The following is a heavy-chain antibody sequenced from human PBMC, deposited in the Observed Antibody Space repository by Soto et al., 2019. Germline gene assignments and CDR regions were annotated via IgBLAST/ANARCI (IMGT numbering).Heavy chain of an antibody. CDR1: GGSISSYY. CDR3: ARDTERYYYYGMDV. V-gene: IGHV4-59*01. CDR2: IYYSGST. J-gene: IGHJ6*02. D-gene: IGHD1-1*01. Sequence: SETLSLTCTVSGGSISSYYWSWIRQPPGKGLEWIGYIYYSGSTNYNPSLKSRVTISVDTSKNQFSLKLSSVTAADTAVYYCARDTERYYYYGMDVWGQGTTVTV.